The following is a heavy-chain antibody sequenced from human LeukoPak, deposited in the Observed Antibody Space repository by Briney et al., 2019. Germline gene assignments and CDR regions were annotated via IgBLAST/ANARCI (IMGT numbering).Heavy chain of an antibody. V-gene: IGHV6-1*01. Sequence: SQTLSLTCAISGDSVSSNSAAWYWIRQSPSRGLEWPGRTYCRSKWYNDYAVSVKGRITINPDTAKNQFSLHLNSVTPEDTAVYYCARDGKWNYWGQGTLVTVSS. D-gene: IGHD1-26*01. CDR3: ARDGKWNY. CDR1: GDSVSSNSAA. CDR2: TYCRSKWYN. J-gene: IGHJ4*02.